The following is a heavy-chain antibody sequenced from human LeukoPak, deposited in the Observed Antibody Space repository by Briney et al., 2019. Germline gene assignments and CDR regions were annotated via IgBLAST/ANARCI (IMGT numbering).Heavy chain of an antibody. CDR1: GGSISSSSYY. J-gene: IGHJ5*02. CDR2: SNYSGST. D-gene: IGHD2-21*02. Sequence: SETLSLTCTVSGGSISSSSYYWGWIRQPPGKGLRGLGGSNYSGSTYYNPSLKSRVTISVDTSKNQFSLKLSSVTAADTAVYYCASVAYCGGDCYLDNWFDPWGQGTLVTVSS. V-gene: IGHV4-39*01. CDR3: ASVAYCGGDCYLDNWFDP.